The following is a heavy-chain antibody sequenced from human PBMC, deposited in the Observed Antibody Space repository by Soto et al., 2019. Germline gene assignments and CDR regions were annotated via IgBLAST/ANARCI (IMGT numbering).Heavy chain of an antibody. CDR2: IYWDDDK. V-gene: IGHV2-5*02. CDR1: GFSLSTGGVG. D-gene: IGHD2-15*01. J-gene: IGHJ4*02. CDR3: AHRNVEVVGGSTNTFDS. Sequence: QITLKESGPTLVNPTQTLTLTCTFSGFSLSTGGVGVGWIRQPPGKALEWLALIYWDDDKRYRTSLQNRLTSTADTSYIRVVLSMSNMGPDDTATYYCAHRNVEVVGGSTNTFDSWGQGALVTVSS.